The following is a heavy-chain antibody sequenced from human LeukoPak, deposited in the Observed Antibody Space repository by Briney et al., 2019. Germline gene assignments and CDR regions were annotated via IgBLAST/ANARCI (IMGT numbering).Heavy chain of an antibody. V-gene: IGHV3-73*01. J-gene: IGHJ4*02. CDR2: IRTKANTYAT. CDR1: GFTLSDAT. Sequence: PGGSLKLSCAASGFTLSDATIYWVRQVSGKGLEWLGHIRTKANTYATAVAASVKGRFTIARLDSRNTAYLQMNSLKSEDTAVYYCSGWDDSYEYWGQGTLVTVSS. CDR3: SGWDDSYEY. D-gene: IGHD2-21*01.